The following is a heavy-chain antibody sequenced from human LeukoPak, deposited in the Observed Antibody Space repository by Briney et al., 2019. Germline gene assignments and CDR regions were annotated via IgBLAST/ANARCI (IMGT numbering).Heavy chain of an antibody. CDR2: INPNSGGT. CDR3: ASHDSSGYIFDY. V-gene: IGHV1-2*02. D-gene: IGHD3-22*01. CDR1: GYTFTGYY. J-gene: IGHJ4*02. Sequence: GASVKVSCKASGYTFTGYYMHWVRQAPGQGLEWMGWINPNSGGTNYAQKFQGRVTMTRDTSISTAYMELSSLRSDDTAVCYCASHDSSGYIFDYWGQGTLVTVSS.